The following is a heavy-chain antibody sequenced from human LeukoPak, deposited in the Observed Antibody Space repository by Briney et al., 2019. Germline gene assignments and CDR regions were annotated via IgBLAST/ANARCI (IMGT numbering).Heavy chain of an antibody. CDR1: GYTFTSYA. D-gene: IGHD5-12*01. CDR2: INAGNGNT. Sequence: ASVKVSCKASGYTFTSYAMHWVRQATGQRLEWMGWINAGNGNTKYCRVTITRDTSASTAYMELSSLRSEDMAVYYCARARQLRSPFDYWGQGTLVTVSS. V-gene: IGHV1-3*03. CDR3: ARARQLRSPFDY. J-gene: IGHJ4*02.